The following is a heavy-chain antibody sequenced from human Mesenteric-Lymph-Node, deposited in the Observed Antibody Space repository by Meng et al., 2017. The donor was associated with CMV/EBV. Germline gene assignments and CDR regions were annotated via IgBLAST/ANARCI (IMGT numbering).Heavy chain of an antibody. CDR3: AREPASYSYGPSRGYYYYGMDV. Sequence: ASVKVSCKASGYTFTGYYLHWVRQAPGQGLEWVGWINPHSGGTNYAQKFQGRVTMTSDTSISTAYMELSRLTSDDTAVYYCAREPASYSYGPSRGYYYYGMDVWGQGTTVTVSS. V-gene: IGHV1-2*02. CDR2: INPHSGGT. CDR1: GYTFTGYY. J-gene: IGHJ6*02. D-gene: IGHD5-18*01.